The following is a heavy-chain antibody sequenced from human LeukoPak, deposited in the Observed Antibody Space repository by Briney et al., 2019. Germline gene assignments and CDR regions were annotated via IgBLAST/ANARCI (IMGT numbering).Heavy chain of an antibody. D-gene: IGHD5-24*01. Sequence: ASVKVSCKASGYTFTSYYMHWVRQAPGQGLEGMGLINPSDGRTSYAQTFQGRVTMTRDTSTSTVYMELSSLRSDDTAVYYCARARDGYNDYWGQGTLVTVSS. CDR3: ARARDGYNDY. J-gene: IGHJ4*02. CDR1: GYTFTSYY. CDR2: INPSDGRT. V-gene: IGHV1-46*01.